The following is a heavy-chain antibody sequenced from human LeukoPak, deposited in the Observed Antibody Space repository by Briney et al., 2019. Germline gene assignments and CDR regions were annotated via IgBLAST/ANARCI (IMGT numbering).Heavy chain of an antibody. CDR2: INVSGGST. D-gene: IGHD5-24*01. V-gene: IGHV3-23*01. CDR1: EFTFSSYA. J-gene: IGHJ4*02. CDR3: ARVGEMATTLLDY. Sequence: GGSLRLSCAASEFTFSSYAMQWVRQAPGKGLEWVSGINVSGGSTWYADSVKGRFTISRDNSKNTLYLQMNSLRAEDTAVYYCARVGEMATTLLDYWGQGTLVTVSS.